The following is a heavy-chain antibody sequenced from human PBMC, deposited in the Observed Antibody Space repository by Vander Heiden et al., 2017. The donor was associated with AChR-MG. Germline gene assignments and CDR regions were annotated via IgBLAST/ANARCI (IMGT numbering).Heavy chain of an antibody. CDR2: IYHSGST. CDR1: GGSISSSNW. Sequence: QVQLQESGPGLVKPSGTLSLTCAASGGSISSSNWWGWARQPPGKGLEWIGEIYHSGSTNYNPSLKSRVTISVDKSKNQFSLKLSSVTAADTAVYYCARVNSSSWYKLSYYYYGMDVWGQGTTVTVSS. CDR3: ARVNSSSWYKLSYYYYGMDV. V-gene: IGHV4-4*02. D-gene: IGHD6-13*01. J-gene: IGHJ6*02.